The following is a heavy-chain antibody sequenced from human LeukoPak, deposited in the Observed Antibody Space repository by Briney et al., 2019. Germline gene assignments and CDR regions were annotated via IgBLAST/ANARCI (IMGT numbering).Heavy chain of an antibody. CDR2: IYYTGRT. CDR3: ARYHNTGLDY. CDR1: GGSISSYH. V-gene: IGHV4-59*01. J-gene: IGHJ4*02. D-gene: IGHD3-9*01. Sequence: PSATLSLTCTVSGGSISSYHWGWMRQPPGKGLEWIGYIYYTGRTSYNPSLKSRITISVDTSKNQFSLNLNSVTAADTAVYYCARYHNTGLDYWGQGSLVTVSS.